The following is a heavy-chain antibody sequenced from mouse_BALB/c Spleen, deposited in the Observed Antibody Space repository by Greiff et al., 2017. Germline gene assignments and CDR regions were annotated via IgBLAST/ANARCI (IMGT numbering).Heavy chain of an antibody. D-gene: IGHD1-1*01. V-gene: IGHV5-17*02. J-gene: IGHJ2*01. CDR1: GFTFSSFG. CDR2: ISSGSSTI. CDR3: ARDYGSSGY. Sequence: EVQVVESGGGLVQPGGSRKLSCAASGFTFSSFGMHWVRQAPEKGLEWVAYISSGSSTIYYADTVKGRFTISRDNPKNTLFLQMTSLRSEDTAMYYCARDYGSSGYWGQGTTLTVSS.